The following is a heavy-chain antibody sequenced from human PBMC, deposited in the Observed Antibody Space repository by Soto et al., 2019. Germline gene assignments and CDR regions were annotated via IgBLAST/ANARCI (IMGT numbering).Heavy chain of an antibody. V-gene: IGHV3-15*07. J-gene: IGHJ6*02. CDR3: TEGSGSYWSYYYYGMDI. D-gene: IGHD3-10*01. Sequence: GGSLRLSCAASGFTFSNAWMNWVRQAPGKGLEWVGRIKSKTDGGTTDYAAPVKGRFTISRDDSKNTLYLQMNSLKTEDTAVYYCTEGSGSYWSYYYYGMDIWGQGTTVTVSS. CDR2: IKSKTDGGTT. CDR1: GFTFSNAW.